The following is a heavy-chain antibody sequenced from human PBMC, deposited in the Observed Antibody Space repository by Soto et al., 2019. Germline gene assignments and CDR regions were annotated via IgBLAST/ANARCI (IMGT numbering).Heavy chain of an antibody. CDR2: IYYSGST. J-gene: IGHJ6*02. CDR1: GGSISSSSYY. Sequence: PSETLSLTCTVSGGSISSSSYYWGWIRQPPGKGLEWIGSIYYSGSTYYNPSLKSRVTISVDTSKNQFSLKLSSVTAADTAVYYCARSLYYYDSSGYYYDGYYYGMDVWGQGTTVTVSS. V-gene: IGHV4-39*01. CDR3: ARSLYYYDSSGYYYDGYYYGMDV. D-gene: IGHD3-22*01.